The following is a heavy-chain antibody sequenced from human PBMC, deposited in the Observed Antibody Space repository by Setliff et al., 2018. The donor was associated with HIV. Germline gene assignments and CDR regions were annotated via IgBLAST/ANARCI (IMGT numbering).Heavy chain of an antibody. CDR1: GASLSSGGYY. D-gene: IGHD6-13*01. CDR2: IHYSGTT. V-gene: IGHV4-61*08. CDR3: SRLGASSNWQDYYYYMDV. J-gene: IGHJ6*03. Sequence: SETLSLTCSVFGASLSSGGYYWSWIRQTPGKGLEWIGYIHYSGTTKYNPSLKSRLTISIYTAKNQFSLRLNSVTAGDTAVYYCSRLGASSNWQDYYYYMDVWGKGTTVTVSS.